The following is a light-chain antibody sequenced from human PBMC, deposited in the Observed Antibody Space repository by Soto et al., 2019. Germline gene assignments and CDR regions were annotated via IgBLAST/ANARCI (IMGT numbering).Light chain of an antibody. CDR3: SSYTSSSTLV. V-gene: IGLV2-14*03. Sequence: QSVLTQPASVSGSPGQSIIISCTGTTSDVGGYNYVSWYQQHPGKVPRLMIYDVSNRPSGVSNRFTGSKSGNTASLTISGLQAEDEGDYYCSSYTSSSTLVFGGGTKLTVL. CDR1: TSDVGGYNY. CDR2: DVS. J-gene: IGLJ2*01.